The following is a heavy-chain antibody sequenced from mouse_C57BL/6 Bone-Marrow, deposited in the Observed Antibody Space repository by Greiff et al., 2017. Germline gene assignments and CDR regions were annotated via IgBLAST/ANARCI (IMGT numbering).Heavy chain of an antibody. CDR2: IDPETGGT. J-gene: IGHJ4*01. Sequence: QVQLQQSGAELVRPGASVTLSCKASGYTFTDYEMHWVKQTPVHGLEWIGAIDPETGGTAYNQKFKGKAILTADKSSSTAYMALRSLTSEDSAVYYCTQGAMDYWGQGTSVTVSS. CDR1: GYTFTDYE. V-gene: IGHV1-15*01. CDR3: TQGAMDY.